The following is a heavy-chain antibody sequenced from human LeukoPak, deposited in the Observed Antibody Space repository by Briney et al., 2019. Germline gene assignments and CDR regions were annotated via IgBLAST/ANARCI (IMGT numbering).Heavy chain of an antibody. CDR2: FDPEDGET. CDR3: ATAPRYSGSLRSY. J-gene: IGHJ4*02. Sequence: ASVKVSCKVSGYTLTELSMHWVRQAPGKGLEWLGGFDPEDGETIYAQKFQGRVTMTEDTSTDTAYMELSSLRSEDTAVYYCATAPRYSGSLRSYWGQGTLVTVSS. CDR1: GYTLTELS. D-gene: IGHD1-26*01. V-gene: IGHV1-24*01.